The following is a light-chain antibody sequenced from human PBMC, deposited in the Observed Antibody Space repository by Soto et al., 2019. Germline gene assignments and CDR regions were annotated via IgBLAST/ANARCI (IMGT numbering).Light chain of an antibody. Sequence: QSVLTQPPSASGSPGQSVTISCTGTSSDVGFYNYVSWYQQHPGTAPKLLIFEVTKRPSGVPDRFSGSKSGNTASLTVSVLQAEDEADYYCCTYAYDNIFVFGTGTKLIVL. J-gene: IGLJ1*01. CDR1: SSDVGFYNY. CDR2: EVT. CDR3: CTYAYDNIFV. V-gene: IGLV2-8*01.